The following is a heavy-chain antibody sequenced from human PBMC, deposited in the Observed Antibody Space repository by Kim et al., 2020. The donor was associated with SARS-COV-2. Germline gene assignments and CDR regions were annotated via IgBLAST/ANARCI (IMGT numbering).Heavy chain of an antibody. CDR3: ASMIVGATGDDAFDI. CDR2: IYYSGST. Sequence: SETLSLTCTVSGGSISSSSYYWGWIRQPPGKGLEWIGSIYYSGSTYYNPSLKSRVTISVDTSKNQFSLKLSSVTAADTAVYYCASMIVGATGDDAFDIWGQGTMVTVSS. V-gene: IGHV4-39*01. D-gene: IGHD1-26*01. J-gene: IGHJ3*02. CDR1: GGSISSSSYY.